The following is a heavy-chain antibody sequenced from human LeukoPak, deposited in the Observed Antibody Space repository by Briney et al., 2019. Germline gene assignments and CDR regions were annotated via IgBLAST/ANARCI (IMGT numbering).Heavy chain of an antibody. CDR3: AKTNGYYDY. CDR1: GFTFSNFG. J-gene: IGHJ4*02. V-gene: IGHV3-23*01. D-gene: IGHD3-22*01. CDR2: ISGGGDTT. Sequence: PGGSLRLSCAASGFTFSNFGMSWVRQAPGRGLEWVSGISGGGDTTYYAESVKGRFTISRDNSKNTLFPQMNSLSAEDTAVYYCAKTNGYYDYWGQGTLVAVSS.